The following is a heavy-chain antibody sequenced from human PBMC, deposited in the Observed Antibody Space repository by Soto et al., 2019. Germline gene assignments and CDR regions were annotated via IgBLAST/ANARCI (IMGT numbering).Heavy chain of an antibody. CDR2: MNPNSGNT. D-gene: IGHD1-1*01. V-gene: IGHV1-8*01. CDR3: ARERTGTTSMDV. Sequence: QVQLVQSGAEVKKPGASVKVSCKASGYTFTSYDINWVRQATGQGIEWMGWMNPNSGNTGYAQKFQGRVTMTRNTSLRTAYMELSSLRSEDTGVYYCARERTGTTSMDVWGQGTTVTVSS. CDR1: GYTFTSYD. J-gene: IGHJ6*02.